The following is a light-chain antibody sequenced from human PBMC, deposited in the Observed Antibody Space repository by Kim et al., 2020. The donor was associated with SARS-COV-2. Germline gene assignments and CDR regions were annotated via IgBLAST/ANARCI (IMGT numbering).Light chain of an antibody. CDR3: QQYATSLLT. CDR2: GAS. V-gene: IGKV3-20*01. CDR1: QSVKSTF. J-gene: IGKJ4*01. Sequence: PGERATLSCRASQSVKSTFLAWYQQKGGQAPRLLIHGASSRATGIPDRFSGSGSGTDFTLTISRLEPEDFAVYYCQQYATSLLTFGGGTKV.